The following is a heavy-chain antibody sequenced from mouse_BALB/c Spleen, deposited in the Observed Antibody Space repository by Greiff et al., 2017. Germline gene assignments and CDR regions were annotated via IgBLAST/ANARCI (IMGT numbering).Heavy chain of an antibody. CDR3: ARGETY. J-gene: IGHJ4*01. CDR2: ISYDGSN. CDR1: GYSITSGYY. Sequence: ESGPGLVKPSQSLSLTCSVTGYSITSGYYWNWIRQFPGNKLEWMGYISYDGSNNYNPSLKNRISITRDTSKNQFFLKLNSVTTEDTATYYCARGETYWGQGTSVTVSS. V-gene: IGHV3-6*02.